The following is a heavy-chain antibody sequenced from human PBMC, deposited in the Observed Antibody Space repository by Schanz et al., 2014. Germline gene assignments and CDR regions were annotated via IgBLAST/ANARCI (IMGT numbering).Heavy chain of an antibody. CDR1: GFTVSSNY. D-gene: IGHD1-1*01. Sequence: EVQLVESGGGMIQPGGSLRLSCAASGFTVSSNYMSWVRQASGKGLEWVSVIYSGGSKYYADSVKGRFTISRDNSKNTLYLQMNSLRAEDTAVYYCARDRWDWNNAFDIWGQGTMVTVSS. J-gene: IGHJ3*02. CDR2: IYSGGSK. CDR3: ARDRWDWNNAFDI. V-gene: IGHV3-53*01.